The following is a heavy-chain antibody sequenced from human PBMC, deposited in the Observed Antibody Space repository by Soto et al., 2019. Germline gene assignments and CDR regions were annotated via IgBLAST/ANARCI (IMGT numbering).Heavy chain of an antibody. J-gene: IGHJ6*02. V-gene: IGHV1-69*06. Sequence: QVQLVQSGAEAGKPGSSVKASCRASGGIFSSFTISWVRQAPGQGLEWLGGIIPIFDTPTYAQNFQGRVTITADKSTNTVYMELSSLRSEDTAVYYCATHGATTMARGAMKHYYYVMDVWGQGTTVTVSS. D-gene: IGHD3-10*01. CDR2: IIPIFDTP. CDR3: ATHGATTMARGAMKHYYYVMDV. CDR1: GGIFSSFT.